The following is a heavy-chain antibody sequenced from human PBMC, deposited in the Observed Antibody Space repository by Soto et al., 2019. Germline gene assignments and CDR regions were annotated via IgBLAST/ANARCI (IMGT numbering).Heavy chain of an antibody. Sequence: EVQLLESGGGLVQPGGSLRLSCAASGFTFSSYAMTWVRQAPGKGLEWVSAISSSSSYIYYADSVKGRFTISRDNAKNSLYLQMNSLRAEDTAVYYCAGYYYDSSGHFFDYWGQGTLVTVSS. CDR1: GFTFSSYA. CDR3: AGYYYDSSGHFFDY. V-gene: IGHV3-21*01. D-gene: IGHD3-22*01. J-gene: IGHJ4*02. CDR2: ISSSSSYI.